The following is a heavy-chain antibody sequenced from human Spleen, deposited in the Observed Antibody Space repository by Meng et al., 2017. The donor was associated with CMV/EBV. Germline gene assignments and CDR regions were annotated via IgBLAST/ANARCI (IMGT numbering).Heavy chain of an antibody. Sequence: QVQGPGPGPVQPSPPQSLTCTFTGGSSSSRSYYWGWTRKPPRKGLEWIGSIYYRESTNPNPYLPRRVPISVDTSKNQFYLKLRSVTAADTAVYYCETETRYCSSTSCYSIDYWGQGTLVTVSS. J-gene: IGHJ4*02. CDR3: ETETRYCSSTSCYSIDY. V-gene: IGHV4-39*07. CDR1: GGSSSSRSYY. CDR2: IYYREST. D-gene: IGHD2-2*01.